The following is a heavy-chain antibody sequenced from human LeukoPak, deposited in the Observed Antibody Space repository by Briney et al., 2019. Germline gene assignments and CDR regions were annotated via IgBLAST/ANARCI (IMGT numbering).Heavy chain of an antibody. V-gene: IGHV3-48*01. CDR3: ARSFNYVGWFDP. CDR2: ISRSSSPI. D-gene: IGHD4-11*01. J-gene: IGHJ5*02. Sequence: PGGSLRLSCAASGFSFSDYSMNWVRQAPGEGLEWVSYISRSSSPIYYADSVKGRFTISRDNAKNSLYLQMNSLRAEDTAVYYCARSFNYVGWFDPWGQGTLVTVSS. CDR1: GFSFSDYS.